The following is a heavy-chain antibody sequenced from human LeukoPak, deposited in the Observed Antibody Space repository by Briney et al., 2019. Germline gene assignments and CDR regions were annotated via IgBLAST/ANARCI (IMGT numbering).Heavy chain of an antibody. CDR2: IRKKVNSYTT. D-gene: IGHD2/OR15-2a*01. CDR1: GFTFSSYS. Sequence: GGSLRLSCAASGFTFSSYSMNWVRQAPGKGLEWVGRIRKKVNSYTTEYAATVKGRLTISRDDSKNSLYLQMNSLKTEDTAVYYCARGYCRSTTSCYFDYWGQGTLVTVSS. J-gene: IGHJ4*02. V-gene: IGHV3-72*01. CDR3: ARGYCRSTTSCYFDY.